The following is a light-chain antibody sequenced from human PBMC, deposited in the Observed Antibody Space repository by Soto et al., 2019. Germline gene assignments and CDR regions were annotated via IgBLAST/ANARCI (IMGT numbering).Light chain of an antibody. CDR2: DVS. J-gene: IGKJ5*01. CDR1: QGVTTN. CDR3: QQYNNWPFS. Sequence: EIVMTQSPASLSVSPWERVTLSCRAGQGVTTNFAWYQQKSGQSPRLLIYDVSTRATGVPARFSGTGSETDVTLTISGRQSADSAVYFCQQYNNWPFSFGQGTRLEIK. V-gene: IGKV3-15*01.